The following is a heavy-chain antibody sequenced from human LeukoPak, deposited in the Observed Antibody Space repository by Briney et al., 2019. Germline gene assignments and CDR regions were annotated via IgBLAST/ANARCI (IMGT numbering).Heavy chain of an antibody. D-gene: IGHD3-10*01. J-gene: IGHJ4*02. CDR1: GFTFSSYG. Sequence: PGGSLRLSCAASGFTFSSYGMHWVRQAPGKGLEWVAVILHDGSNKYADSVKGRFTISRDNSKNTLYLQMNSLRAEDTAVYYCARGLMIRGVADYWGQGTLVTVSS. CDR3: ARGLMIRGVADY. CDR2: ILHDGSNK. V-gene: IGHV3-30*19.